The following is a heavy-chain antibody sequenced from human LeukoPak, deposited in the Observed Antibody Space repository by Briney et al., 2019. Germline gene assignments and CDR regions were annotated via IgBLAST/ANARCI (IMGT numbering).Heavy chain of an antibody. J-gene: IGHJ4*02. D-gene: IGHD3-22*01. CDR3: ARARYYFDSSDY. CDR1: GFTFSSYW. V-gene: IGHV3-74*01. Sequence: GALRLSCAASGFTFSSYWMHWVRQAPGKGLVWVSRINSDGSSTSYADSVKGRFTISRDNAKNTLYLQMNSLRAEDTAVYYCARARYYFDSSDYWGQGTLVTVSS. CDR2: INSDGSST.